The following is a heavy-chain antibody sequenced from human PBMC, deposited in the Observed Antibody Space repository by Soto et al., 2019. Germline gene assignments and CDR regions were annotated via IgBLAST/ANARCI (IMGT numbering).Heavy chain of an antibody. V-gene: IGHV3-9*01. D-gene: IGHD3-10*01. CDR2: ISWNSGSI. CDR1: GFTFDDYA. CDR3: AKDIGSGTEGY. J-gene: IGHJ4*02. Sequence: VQLVESGGGLVQPGRSLRLSCAASGFTFDDYAMHWVRQAPGKGLEWVSGISWNSGSIGYADSVKGRFTISRDNAKNSLYLQMNSLRAEDTALYYCAKDIGSGTEGYWGQGTLVTVSS.